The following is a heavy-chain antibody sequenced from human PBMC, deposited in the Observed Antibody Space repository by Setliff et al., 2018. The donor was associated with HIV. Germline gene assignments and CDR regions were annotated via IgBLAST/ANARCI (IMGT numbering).Heavy chain of an antibody. Sequence: SETLSLTCSVSGYSISSGYYWAWIRQPPGKGLEWIGSIYHSGGSYYNPSLKSRVTISVDTSKNQFSLKLSSVTAADRAVYYCARGGGPDTNFDLWGQGTLVTVSS. D-gene: IGHD5-18*01. V-gene: IGHV4-38-2*01. CDR1: GYSISSGYY. CDR2: IYHSGGS. CDR3: ARGGGPDTNFDL. J-gene: IGHJ4*02.